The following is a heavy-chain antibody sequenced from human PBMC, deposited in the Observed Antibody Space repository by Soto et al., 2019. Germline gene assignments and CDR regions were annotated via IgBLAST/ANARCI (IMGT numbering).Heavy chain of an antibody. Sequence: QVQLQQWGAGLLKPSETLSLTCAVYGGSVSVPNYYWSWIRQPPGKGLEWIGEMSHSGGSHFNPSLKSRVTISGDTSTHQFSLKMSSVTAADTALYYCARVQRGTATTVVDAFDIWGPGTMVIVSS. D-gene: IGHD1-1*01. CDR2: MSHSGGS. J-gene: IGHJ3*02. V-gene: IGHV4-34*01. CDR3: ARVQRGTATTVVDAFDI. CDR1: GGSVSVPNYY.